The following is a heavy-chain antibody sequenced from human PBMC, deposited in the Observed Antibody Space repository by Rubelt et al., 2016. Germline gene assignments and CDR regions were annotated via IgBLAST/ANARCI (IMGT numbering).Heavy chain of an antibody. CDR3: ARGSQVGSTSQIDY. J-gene: IGHJ4*02. CDR1: GGSISSYY. CDR2: IYYSGST. Sequence: QVQLQESGPGLVKPSETLSLTCTVSGGSISSYYWSWIRQPPGKGLEWIGYIYYSGSTNYNPSLKGRVTISVDTSKTHFSLKLSSVTAADTAVYYCARGSQVGSTSQIDYWGQGTLVTVSS. D-gene: IGHD2-2*01. V-gene: IGHV4-59*08.